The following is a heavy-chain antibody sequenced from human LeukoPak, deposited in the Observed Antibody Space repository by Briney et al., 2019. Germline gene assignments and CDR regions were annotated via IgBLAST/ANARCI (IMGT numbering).Heavy chain of an antibody. D-gene: IGHD3-10*01. CDR3: ARNASGSYREYFKH. Sequence: GESLKISCKGSGYTFTSYWIAWVRQMPGEGLEWMGIIYPGDSDTRYSPSFQGQVTISVDKSINTAYLQWSSLKASDTAMYYCARNASGSYREYFKHWGQGTLVTVSS. CDR2: IYPGDSDT. J-gene: IGHJ1*01. CDR1: GYTFTSYW. V-gene: IGHV5-51*01.